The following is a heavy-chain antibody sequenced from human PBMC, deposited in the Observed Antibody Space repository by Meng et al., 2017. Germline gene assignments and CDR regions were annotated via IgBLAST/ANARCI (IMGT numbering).Heavy chain of an antibody. V-gene: IGHV4-31*01. J-gene: IGHJ4*02. CDR2: IYYSGST. Sequence: QVHLQESGPGLLQPSQTLALTCTGSGGSISSGGYYWSWFRQHPWKGLEWIGYIYYSGSTYYNPSLKSLVTISVDTSKNQFSLKLSSVTAADTAVYYCARVTSSYYFDYWGQGTLVTVSS. CDR3: ARVTSSYYFDY. D-gene: IGHD2/OR15-2a*01. CDR1: GGSISSGGYY.